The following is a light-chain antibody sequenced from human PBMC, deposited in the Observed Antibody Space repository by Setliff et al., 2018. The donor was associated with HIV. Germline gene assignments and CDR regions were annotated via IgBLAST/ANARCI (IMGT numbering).Light chain of an antibody. CDR2: DVS. CDR1: SSDIGTYNY. V-gene: IGLV2-11*01. J-gene: IGLJ1*01. CDR3: CSYAGSYTYI. Sequence: QSALTQPRSVSGSPGQSVTFSCTGSSSDIGTYNYVSWYQQHPGKAPKLMIYDVSRRPSGVPDRFSGSKSGNTASLTISGLQADDEADYYCCSYAGSYTYIFGTGTKSPS.